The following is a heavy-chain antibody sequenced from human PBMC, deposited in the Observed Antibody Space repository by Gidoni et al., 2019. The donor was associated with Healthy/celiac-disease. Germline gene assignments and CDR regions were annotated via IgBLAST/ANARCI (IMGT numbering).Heavy chain of an antibody. CDR3: ATGSVLRYFDWFPTKSWFDP. D-gene: IGHD3-9*01. Sequence: EVQLVQSGAEVKKPGATVKISCKVSGYTFTDYYMHWVQQAPGKGLEWMGLVDPEDGETIYAEKFQGRVTITADTSTDTAYMELSSLRSEDTAVYYCATGSVLRYFDWFPTKSWFDPWGQGTLVTVSS. CDR2: VDPEDGET. V-gene: IGHV1-69-2*01. J-gene: IGHJ5*02. CDR1: GYTFTDYY.